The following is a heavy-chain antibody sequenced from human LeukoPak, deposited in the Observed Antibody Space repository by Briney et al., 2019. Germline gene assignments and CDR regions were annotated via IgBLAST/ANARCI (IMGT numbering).Heavy chain of an antibody. V-gene: IGHV5-51*01. CDR1: GYSFTSYW. CDR3: ARQWGNGGYDPDYFDY. Sequence: GESLKISCKGSGYSFTSYWIGWVRQMPGKGLEWMGIIYPGDSDTRYSPSFQGQVTISADKSISTAYLQWSSLKASDTAMYYCARQWGNGGYDPDYFDYWGQGTLVTVSS. J-gene: IGHJ4*02. D-gene: IGHD5-12*01. CDR2: IYPGDSDT.